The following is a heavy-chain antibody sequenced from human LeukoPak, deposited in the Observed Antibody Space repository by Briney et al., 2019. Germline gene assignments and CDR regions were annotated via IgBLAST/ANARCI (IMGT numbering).Heavy chain of an antibody. CDR1: GFTVSSNY. D-gene: IGHD3-22*01. CDR3: ARDSSGYMYFQH. V-gene: IGHV3-53*01. Sequence: GGSLRLSCAASGFTVSSNYMSWVRQAPGKGLEWVSVIYSGGSTYYADSVKGRFTISRGNSKNTLYLQMNSLRAEDTAVYYCARDSSGYMYFQHWGQGTLVTVSS. CDR2: IYSGGST. J-gene: IGHJ1*01.